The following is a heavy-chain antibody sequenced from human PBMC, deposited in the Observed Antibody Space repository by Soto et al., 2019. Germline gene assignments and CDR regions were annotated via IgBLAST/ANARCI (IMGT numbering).Heavy chain of an antibody. J-gene: IGHJ5*02. CDR2: INPSGGST. V-gene: IGHV1-46*01. D-gene: IGHD2-2*01. CDR1: GYTFTSYY. Sequence: ASXKVSCKASGYTFTSYYMHWVRQAPGQGLEWMGIINPSGGSTSYAQKFQGWVTMTRDTSISTAYMELSRLRSDDTAVYYCARGRSVVVVPAAMVDGSWFDPWGQGIQVTVSS. CDR3: ARGRSVVVVPAAMVDGSWFDP.